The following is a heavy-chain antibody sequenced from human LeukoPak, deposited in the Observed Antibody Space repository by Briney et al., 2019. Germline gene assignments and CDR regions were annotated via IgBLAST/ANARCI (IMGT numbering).Heavy chain of an antibody. J-gene: IGHJ5*02. D-gene: IGHD3-16*02. CDR2: IKQDGSDK. V-gene: IGHV3-7*01. CDR1: GFTLSSYW. Sequence: QPGGSLRLSCAASGFTLSSYWMSWVRQAPGKGLEWVANIKQDGSDKYYVDSVKGRFTISRDNAKNSLYLQMNGLRAEDTAVYYCARSLSGYPNWFDPWGQGTLVTVSS. CDR3: ARSLSGYPNWFDP.